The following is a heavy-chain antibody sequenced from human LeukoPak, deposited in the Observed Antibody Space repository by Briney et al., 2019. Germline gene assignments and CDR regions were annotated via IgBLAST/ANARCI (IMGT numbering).Heavy chain of an antibody. Sequence: GGSLRLSCAASGFTFSSYGMHWVRQAPGKGLGWVAVIWYDGSNKYYADSVKGRFTISRDNSKNTLYLQMNSLRAEDTAVYYCARDRESGSYYWIFGYWGQGTLVTVSS. CDR1: GFTFSSYG. J-gene: IGHJ4*02. V-gene: IGHV3-33*01. D-gene: IGHD1-26*01. CDR2: IWYDGSNK. CDR3: ARDRESGSYYWIFGY.